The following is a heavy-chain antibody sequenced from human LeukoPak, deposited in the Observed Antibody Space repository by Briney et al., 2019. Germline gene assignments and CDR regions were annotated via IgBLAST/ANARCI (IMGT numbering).Heavy chain of an antibody. Sequence: SETLSLTCTVSGDSISSYYWSWIRQPPGKGLEWIGYIYYSGNTNYNPSLKSRVTISVDTSKNQFSLKLSSVTAADTAVYYCRVDTPFFDYWGQGTLVTVSS. CDR2: IYYSGNT. CDR1: GDSISSYY. J-gene: IGHJ4*02. V-gene: IGHV4-59*01. D-gene: IGHD5-18*01. CDR3: RVDTPFFDY.